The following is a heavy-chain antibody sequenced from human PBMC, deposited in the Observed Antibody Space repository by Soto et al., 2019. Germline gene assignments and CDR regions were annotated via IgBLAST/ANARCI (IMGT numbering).Heavy chain of an antibody. CDR3: ASPWDGYYDILTGYGYYYYYGMDV. J-gene: IGHJ6*04. D-gene: IGHD3-9*01. V-gene: IGHV1-69*13. CDR2: IIPIFGTA. CDR1: GGTFSSYA. Sequence: SVKVSCKASGGTFSSYAISWVRQAPGQGLEWMGGIIPIFGTANYAQKFQGRVTITADESTSTAYMELSSLRSEDTAVYYCASPWDGYYDILTGYGYYYYYGMDVWGEVTLVTVSS.